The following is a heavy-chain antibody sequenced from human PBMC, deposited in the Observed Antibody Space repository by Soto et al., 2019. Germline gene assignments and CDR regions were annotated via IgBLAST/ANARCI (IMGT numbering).Heavy chain of an antibody. D-gene: IGHD5-12*01. V-gene: IGHV3-33*01. J-gene: IGHJ6*03. CDR2: IWYDGSNK. Sequence: VQLVESGGGVVQPGRSLRLSCAASGFTFSSYGMHWVRQAPGKGLEWVAVIWYDGSNKYYADSVKGRFTISRDNSKNTLYLQMNSLRAEDTAVYYCARGGNIVATTTYYYYYYMDVWGKGTTVTVSS. CDR1: GFTFSSYG. CDR3: ARGGNIVATTTYYYYYYMDV.